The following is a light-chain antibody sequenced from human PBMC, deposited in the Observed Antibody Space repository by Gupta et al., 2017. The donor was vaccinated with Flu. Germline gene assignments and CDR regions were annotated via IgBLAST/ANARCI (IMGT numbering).Light chain of an antibody. CDR2: TPT. J-gene: IGKJ4*01. V-gene: IGKV1-9*01. Sequence: DIPLTQSPSFLSASEGDRVTITCRASQGVNTYLSWYQQKPGKAPKLLIHTPTTLQTGVPSRFSGGGSGTEFTLTVSSLQPEDFGTYYCQQLKSYPPTFGGGTKVEIK. CDR1: QGVNTY. CDR3: QQLKSYPPT.